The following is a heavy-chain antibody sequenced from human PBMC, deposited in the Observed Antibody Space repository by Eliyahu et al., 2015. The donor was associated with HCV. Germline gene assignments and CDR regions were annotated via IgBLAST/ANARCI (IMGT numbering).Heavy chain of an antibody. CDR3: ARNYYDSSGLRCFAFDI. CDR2: IDWDDDK. D-gene: IGHD3-22*01. J-gene: IGHJ3*02. V-gene: IGHV2-70*01. CDR1: GFSLSTSGRC. Sequence: QVTLRESGPALVKPTQTLTLTCTFSGFSLSTSGRCVSWIRQPPGKALEWLALIDWDDDKYYSTSLKTRLTISKDTSKNQVVLTMTNMDPVDTATYYCARNYYDSSGLRCFAFDIWGQGTMVTVSS.